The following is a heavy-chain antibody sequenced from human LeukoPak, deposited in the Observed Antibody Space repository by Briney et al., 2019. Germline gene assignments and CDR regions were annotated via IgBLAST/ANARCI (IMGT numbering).Heavy chain of an antibody. CDR3: AREGGYYDSSGSFDY. V-gene: IGHV3-13*01. CDR1: GFTFSSYD. CDR2: IGTAGDT. J-gene: IGHJ4*02. Sequence: QPGGSLRLSCAASGFTFSSYDMHWVRQATGEGLEWVSAIGTAGDTYYPGSVKGRFTISRENAKNSLYLQMNSLRAGDTAVYYCAREGGYYDSSGSFDYWGQGTLVTVSS. D-gene: IGHD3-22*01.